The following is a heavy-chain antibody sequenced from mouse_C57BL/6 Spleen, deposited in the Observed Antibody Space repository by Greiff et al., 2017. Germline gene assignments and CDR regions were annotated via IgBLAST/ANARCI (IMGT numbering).Heavy chain of an antibody. CDR1: GYTFTSYT. V-gene: IGHV1-4*01. Sequence: QVQLQQSGAELARPGASVKMSCKASGYTFTSYTMHWVKQRPGQGLEWIGYINPSSGYTKYNQKFKDKATLTADKSSSTDYMQLSSLKSEDSSVYFCANGGYFDYWGHGTTLTVSS. CDR2: INPSSGYT. J-gene: IGHJ2*01. CDR3: ANGGYFDY.